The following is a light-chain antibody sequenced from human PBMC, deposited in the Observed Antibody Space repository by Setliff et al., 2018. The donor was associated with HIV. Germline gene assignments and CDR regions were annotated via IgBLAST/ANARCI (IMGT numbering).Light chain of an antibody. CDR2: STY. CDR1: SSNVGDNA. V-gene: IGLV1-44*01. CDR3: AAWDDSLHGYV. Sequence: QSVLTQPPSASGAPGQRVTISCSGSSSNVGDNAVSWYQQFPGTAPKLLIYSTYQRPSGVPDRFSGSKSGTSASLAISGLHSEDEADYYCAAWDDSLHGYVFGSGTKVPS. J-gene: IGLJ1*01.